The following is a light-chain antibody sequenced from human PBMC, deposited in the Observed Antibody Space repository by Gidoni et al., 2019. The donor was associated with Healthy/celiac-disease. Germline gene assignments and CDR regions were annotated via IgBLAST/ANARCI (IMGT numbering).Light chain of an antibody. CDR2: DAS. CDR1: QSVSSY. Sequence: EIVLTQSPATLSLSPGKRATLSCRASQSVSSYLAWYQQQPGQAPRLLIYDASNRATGIPARFSGSGSGTDFTLTISSLEPEDFAVYYCQQRSNWPPEYTFGQGTKLEIK. CDR3: QQRSNWPPEYT. V-gene: IGKV3-11*01. J-gene: IGKJ2*01.